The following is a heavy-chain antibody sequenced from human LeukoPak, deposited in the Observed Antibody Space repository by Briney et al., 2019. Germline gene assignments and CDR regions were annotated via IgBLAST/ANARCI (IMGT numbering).Heavy chain of an antibody. CDR1: GYTFINYG. J-gene: IGHJ6*02. Sequence: ASVKVSCEASGYTFINYGISWVRQAPGQGLEWMGWISTYNGNTNYAQKLQGRVTMTTDTSTSTAYMELRSLRSDDTAVYYCARDSGYSYGYGMDVWGQGTTVTVSS. CDR3: ARDSGYSYGYGMDV. V-gene: IGHV1-18*01. D-gene: IGHD5-18*01. CDR2: ISTYNGNT.